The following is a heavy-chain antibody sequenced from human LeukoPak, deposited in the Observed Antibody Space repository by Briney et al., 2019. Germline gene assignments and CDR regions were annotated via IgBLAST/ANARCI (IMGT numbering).Heavy chain of an antibody. CDR3: ARGSYDILTGYSTLGEY. V-gene: IGHV4-39*02. CDR1: GGSISGSSYY. Sequence: SETLSLTCTVSGGSISGSSYYWGWIRQPPGKGLEWIGSIYYSGSTYYKPSLKSRVTISLDTSKNHFYLKLSSVAAADTAVYYCARGSYDILTGYSTLGEYWGQGTLVTVSS. CDR2: IYYSGST. D-gene: IGHD3-9*01. J-gene: IGHJ4*02.